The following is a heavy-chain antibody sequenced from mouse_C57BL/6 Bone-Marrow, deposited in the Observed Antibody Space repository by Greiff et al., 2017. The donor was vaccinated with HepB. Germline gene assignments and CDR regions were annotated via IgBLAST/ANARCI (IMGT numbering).Heavy chain of an antibody. J-gene: IGHJ4*01. CDR1: GYTFTNYW. Sequence: QVQLQQSGAELVRPGTSVKMSCKASGYTFTNYWIGWAKQRPGHGLEWIGDIYPGGGYTNYNEKFKGKATLTADKSSSTAYMQFSSLTSDDSAIYYCATFYYGYGRAMDYWGQGTSVTVSS. V-gene: IGHV1-63*01. D-gene: IGHD2-2*01. CDR2: IYPGGGYT. CDR3: ATFYYGYGRAMDY.